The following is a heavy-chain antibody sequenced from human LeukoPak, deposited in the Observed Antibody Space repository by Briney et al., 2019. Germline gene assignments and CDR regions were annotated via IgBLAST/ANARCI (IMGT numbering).Heavy chain of an antibody. CDR2: LHYSGIT. CDR1: GGSITSYY. CDR3: ANSYGSGSRFDF. V-gene: IGHV4-59*01. Sequence: SETLSLTCTVSGGSITSYYWGWIRQPPGKGLEWIGHLHYSGITNYKPSLKSRVTISLDTPKNQFSLKLSSVTTADTAVYYCANSYGSGSRFDFWGQGTLVTVSS. D-gene: IGHD3-10*01. J-gene: IGHJ4*02.